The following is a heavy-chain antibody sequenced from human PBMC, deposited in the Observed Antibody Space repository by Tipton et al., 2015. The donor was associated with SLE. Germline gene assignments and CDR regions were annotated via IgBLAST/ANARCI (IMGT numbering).Heavy chain of an antibody. Sequence: TLSLTCTVSGGSISNYFWTWIRQSPGKGLEWIGYISYSGSANYSPALKSRVTMSVDTSKNQFSLKLSSVTAADTAVYYCARESVESCGYAGAYYYHYGLDVWGQGTTVTVSS. CDR2: ISYSGSA. V-gene: IGHV4-59*01. J-gene: IGHJ6*02. CDR1: GGSISNYF. CDR3: ARESVESCGYAGAYYYHYGLDV. D-gene: IGHD3-22*01.